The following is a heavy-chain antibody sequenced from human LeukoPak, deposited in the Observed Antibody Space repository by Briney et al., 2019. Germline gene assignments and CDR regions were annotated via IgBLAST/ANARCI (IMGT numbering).Heavy chain of an antibody. CDR1: GYSFVANY. J-gene: IGHJ6*02. CDR2: INPYSGGR. Sequence: ASVKVSCKASGYSFVANYMHWVRQAPGQGLEWVGWINPYSGGRKYAQKFQGRVTMTRDTSISTAYMEISNLRPDDTAVYYCARRGCTTTDCYARFDFYGMDVWGQGTTVSVSS. D-gene: IGHD2-2*01. V-gene: IGHV1-2*02. CDR3: ARRGCTTTDCYARFDFYGMDV.